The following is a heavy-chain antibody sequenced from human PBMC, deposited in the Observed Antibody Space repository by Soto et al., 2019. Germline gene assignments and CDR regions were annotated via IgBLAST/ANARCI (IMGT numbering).Heavy chain of an antibody. CDR1: GASISSGSW. D-gene: IGHD1-1*01. CDR2: IFHDGST. Sequence: QVHQQESGPGLVKPSGTLSLTCAVSGASISSGSWWSWVRQPPGKGLEWIGEIFHDGSTNYNPSLKSRVTMSVDKSKNYFSLELTSVTAADTALYYCARDEYNDSSDWGQGTLVTVSS. V-gene: IGHV4-4*02. CDR3: ARDEYNDSSD. J-gene: IGHJ4*02.